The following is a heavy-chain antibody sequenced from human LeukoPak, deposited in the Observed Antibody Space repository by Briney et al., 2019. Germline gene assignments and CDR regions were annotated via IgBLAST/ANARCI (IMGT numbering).Heavy chain of an antibody. D-gene: IGHD2-15*01. CDR3: ARQGDCSGGSCYIDY. CDR1: GYSFTSYW. Sequence: GESLKISCKGSGYSFTSYWIGWVRQMPGKGLEWMGIIYPGDSDTRYSPSFQGQVTISADKSISTAYLQWSSLEASDTAMYYCARQGDCSGGSCYIDYWGQGTLVTVSS. J-gene: IGHJ4*02. V-gene: IGHV5-51*01. CDR2: IYPGDSDT.